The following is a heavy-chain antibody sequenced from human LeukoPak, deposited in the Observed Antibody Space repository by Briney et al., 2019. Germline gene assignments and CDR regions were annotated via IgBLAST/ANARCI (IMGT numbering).Heavy chain of an antibody. D-gene: IGHD3-9*01. CDR2: IWYDASNK. Sequence: GGSLRLSCAASGFTFSSYGMHWVRQAPGKGLEWVTFIWYDASNKYYAESVKGRFTISRDNSRNTVFLQMNSLRAEDTAIYYCATDISTHYFGSWGQGTLVTVSS. CDR3: ATDISTHYFGS. V-gene: IGHV3-30*02. CDR1: GFTFSSYG. J-gene: IGHJ4*02.